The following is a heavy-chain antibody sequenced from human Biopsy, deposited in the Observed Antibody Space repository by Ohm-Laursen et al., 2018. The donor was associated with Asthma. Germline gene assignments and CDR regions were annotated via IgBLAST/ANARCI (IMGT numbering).Heavy chain of an antibody. CDR2: IYHRGNT. D-gene: IGHD1-1*01. V-gene: IGHV4-31*03. CDR3: ARLSLNDSLDP. Sequence: TLSLTCCVSGYSISNGGYYWTWVRQRPGKGLEWIGNIYHRGNTKYNPSLKSRLSFSVDTSKNQFSLKLSSVTAADTAVFYCARLSLNDSLDPWGRGTLVTVSS. CDR1: GYSISNGGYY. J-gene: IGHJ5*02.